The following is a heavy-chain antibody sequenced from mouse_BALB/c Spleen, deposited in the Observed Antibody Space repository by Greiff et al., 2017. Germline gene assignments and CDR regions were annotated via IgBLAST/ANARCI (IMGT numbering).Heavy chain of an antibody. CDR1: GYTFTDYN. V-gene: IGHV1-18*01. Sequence: EVQLQQSGPELVKPGASVKIPCKASGYTFTDYNMDWVKQSHGKSLEWIGDINPNNGGTIYNQKFKGKATLTVDKSSSTAYMELRSLTSEDTAVYYCARSRYGSSQAWFAYWGQGTLVTVSA. J-gene: IGHJ3*01. D-gene: IGHD1-1*01. CDR3: ARSRYGSSQAWFAY. CDR2: INPNNGGT.